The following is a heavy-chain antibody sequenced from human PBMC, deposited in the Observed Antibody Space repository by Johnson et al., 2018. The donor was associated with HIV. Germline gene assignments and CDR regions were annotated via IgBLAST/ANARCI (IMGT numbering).Heavy chain of an antibody. CDR2: ISWNSGSI. J-gene: IGHJ3*02. CDR1: GFTFDDYA. V-gene: IGHV3-9*01. Sequence: AASGFTFDDYAMHWVRQAPGKGLEWVSGISWNSGSIGYADSVKGRFTISRDNAKNSLYLQMNSLRAEDTALYYCAKGDELRDDAFDIWGQGTMVTVSS. D-gene: IGHD1-26*01. CDR3: AKGDELRDDAFDI.